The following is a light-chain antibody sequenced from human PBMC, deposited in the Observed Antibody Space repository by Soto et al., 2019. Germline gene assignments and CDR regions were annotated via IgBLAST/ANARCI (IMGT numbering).Light chain of an antibody. Sequence: EIVMTQSPATLSVSPGERATLSCTASQSVSSNLAWYQQKPGQAPRLLNYGSSTSATGIPARFSGSGSGTEFALISSSLQSEDFAGYHCQQYTNWPQYTFGKGTKLAVK. CDR2: GSS. J-gene: IGKJ2*01. V-gene: IGKV3-15*01. CDR3: QQYTNWPQYT. CDR1: QSVSSN.